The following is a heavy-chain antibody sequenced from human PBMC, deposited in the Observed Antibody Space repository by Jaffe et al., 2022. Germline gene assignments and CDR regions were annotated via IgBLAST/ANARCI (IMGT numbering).Heavy chain of an antibody. CDR3: ARDDHGGSYAEEYFDY. J-gene: IGHJ4*02. V-gene: IGHV4-38-2*02. CDR2: IYHSGST. CDR1: GYSISSGYY. D-gene: IGHD1-26*01. Sequence: QVQLQESGPGLVKPSETLSLTCAVSGYSISSGYYWGWIRQPPGKGLEWIGSIYHSGSTYYNPSLKSRVTISVDTSKNQFSLKLSSVTAADTAVYYCARDDHGGSYAEEYFDYWGQGTLVTVSS.